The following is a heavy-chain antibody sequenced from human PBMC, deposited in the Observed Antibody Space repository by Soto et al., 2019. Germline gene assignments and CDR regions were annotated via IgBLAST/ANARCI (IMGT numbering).Heavy chain of an antibody. CDR3: ARYSNNWFQTEGMDV. Sequence: EALCLTFPLSVDSITTYYWRWIRQPAGKGLEWIGRIDASGNTNYNPSLNSRVTMSIDTSKKQFSLKLTSVTAADTAIYYCARYSNNWFQTEGMDVWGQGTTVIVSS. J-gene: IGHJ6*02. CDR2: IDASGNT. CDR1: VDSITTYY. V-gene: IGHV4-4*07. D-gene: IGHD6-13*01.